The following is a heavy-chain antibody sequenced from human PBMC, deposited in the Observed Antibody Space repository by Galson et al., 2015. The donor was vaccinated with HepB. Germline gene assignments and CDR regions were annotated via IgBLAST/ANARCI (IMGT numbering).Heavy chain of an antibody. D-gene: IGHD5-12*01. CDR2: ISSSSSTI. J-gene: IGHJ6*02. CDR1: GFTFSSYS. CDR3: ARPQRGAATIWPRSYYYYYGMDV. V-gene: IGHV3-48*01. Sequence: SLRLSCAASGFTFSSYSMNWVRQAPGKGLEWVSYISSSSSTIYYADSVKGRFTISRDNAKNSLYLQMNSLRAEDTAVYYCARPQRGAATIWPRSYYYYYGMDVWGQGTTVTVSS.